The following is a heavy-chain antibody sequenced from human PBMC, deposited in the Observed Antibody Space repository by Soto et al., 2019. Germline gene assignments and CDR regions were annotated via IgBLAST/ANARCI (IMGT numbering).Heavy chain of an antibody. V-gene: IGHV3-9*01. D-gene: IGHD4-17*01. J-gene: IGHJ2*01. CDR3: AKVRITTVTTCDRYFDL. CDR1: GFNFHDYA. Sequence: DVQLVESGGDVVLPGRSLRLSCAGSGFNFHDYAMHWVRQAPGKCLEGVSGITWNSGSVAYADSVKGRFTISRDNAKSTVYLQMNSLRPEDSALYLCAKVRITTVTTCDRYFDLWRRGTLVTVSS. CDR2: ITWNSGSV.